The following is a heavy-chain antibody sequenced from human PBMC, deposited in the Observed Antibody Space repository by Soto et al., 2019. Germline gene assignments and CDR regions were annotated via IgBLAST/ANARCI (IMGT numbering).Heavy chain of an antibody. CDR2: IYYSGST. V-gene: IGHV4-61*01. CDR1: GGSISSGSHY. D-gene: IGHD3-10*01. J-gene: IGHJ6*02. Sequence: LELMSDTCTVVGGSISSGSHYRSWIQQPPGKGLEWIGYIYYSGSTNYNPSLKSRVTISVDTSKNQFSLKLSSVTAADTAVYYCARDKARGSGRNGMDVWGQGTTVTVSS. CDR3: ARDKARGSGRNGMDV.